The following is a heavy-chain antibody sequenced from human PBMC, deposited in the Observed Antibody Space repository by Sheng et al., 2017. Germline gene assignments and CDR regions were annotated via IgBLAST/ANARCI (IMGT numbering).Heavy chain of an antibody. D-gene: IGHD6-19*01. Sequence: QVQLVQSGAEVKKPGSSVKVSCKASGGTFSSYAISWVRQAPGQGLEWMGGIIPILGIANYAQKFQGRVTITADKSTSTAYMELSSLRSEDTAVYYCARVKVGESSGWSEVSYYYYYYMDVWGKGTTVTVSS. J-gene: IGHJ6*03. V-gene: IGHV1-69*04. CDR2: IIPILGIA. CDR3: ARVKVGESSGWSEVSYYYYYYMDV. CDR1: GGTFSSYA.